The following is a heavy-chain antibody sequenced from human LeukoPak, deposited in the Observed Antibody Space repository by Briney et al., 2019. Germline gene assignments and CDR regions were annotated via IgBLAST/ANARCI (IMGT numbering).Heavy chain of an antibody. CDR3: AKDPTAGNYYTMYYSYYMDV. CDR1: PFTFSSYS. J-gene: IGHJ6*03. CDR2: ITTSSRYI. D-gene: IGHD3-10*01. Sequence: AGGSLRLSCAASPFTFSSYSLNWVRQAPGKGLEWVSSITTSSRYIYYADSVKGRFTVSRDNSKNTLYLQMNSLRPEDTSVYYCAKDPTAGNYYTMYYSYYMDVWGKGTTVTVSS. V-gene: IGHV3-21*01.